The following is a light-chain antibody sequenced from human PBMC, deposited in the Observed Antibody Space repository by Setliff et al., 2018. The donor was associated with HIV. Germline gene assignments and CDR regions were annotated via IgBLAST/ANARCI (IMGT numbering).Light chain of an antibody. CDR2: QVN. CDR3: SSYAGSNNV. J-gene: IGLJ1*01. CDR1: SNDVGRYDY. V-gene: IGLV2-14*01. Sequence: QSALTQPASVSGSPGQSITISCTGTSNDVGRYDYISWYQQHPGKAPKLMIFQVNNRPSGVSNRFSGSKSGNTASLTISGLQAEDDADYYCSSYAGSNNVFGTGTKVTVL.